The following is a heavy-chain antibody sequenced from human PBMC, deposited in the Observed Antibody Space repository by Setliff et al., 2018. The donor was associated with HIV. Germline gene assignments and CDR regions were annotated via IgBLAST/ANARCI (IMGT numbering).Heavy chain of an antibody. Sequence: PSETLSLTCSVSGGSITSGSYYWIWIRQPAGKGLEWIGSIFHSGSTYYNPSLKSRVTISIDTSKNHLSLKLRSVTAADTAVYYCARDKRASFDGLDVWGQGTTVTVSS. CDR3: ARDKRASFDGLDV. D-gene: IGHD1-1*01. J-gene: IGHJ6*02. CDR2: IFHSGST. CDR1: GGSITSGSYY. V-gene: IGHV4-39*07.